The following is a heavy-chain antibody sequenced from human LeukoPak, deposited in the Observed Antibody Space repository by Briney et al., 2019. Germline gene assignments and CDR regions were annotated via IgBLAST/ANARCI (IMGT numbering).Heavy chain of an antibody. D-gene: IGHD6-19*01. CDR3: ARVKGGSGWYRVYYYYGMDV. V-gene: IGHV3-7*01. Sequence: GGSLRLSCAASGFTFSSYWMSWVRQAPGKGLEWVANIKQDGSEKYYVDSVKGRFTISRDNAKNSLYLQMNSLRAEDTAVYYCARVKGGSGWYRVYYYYGMDVWGQGTTVTVSS. CDR1: GFTFSSYW. J-gene: IGHJ6*02. CDR2: IKQDGSEK.